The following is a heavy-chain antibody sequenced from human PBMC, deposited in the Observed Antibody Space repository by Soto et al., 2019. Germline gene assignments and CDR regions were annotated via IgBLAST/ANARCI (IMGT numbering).Heavy chain of an antibody. Sequence: QVQLVESGGGVVQPGGSLRLSCAVSGFNISDYGMHWVRQVPGKGLEWVALLRYDRNRKSYGDSVKGRFTLSRDKSKNTLYVQMDRLRAEDTAVYYCARDRIDFYAMDVWGQGTTVTVSS. V-gene: IGHV3-30*02. J-gene: IGHJ6*02. D-gene: IGHD2-15*01. CDR2: LRYDRNRK. CDR3: ARDRIDFYAMDV. CDR1: GFNISDYG.